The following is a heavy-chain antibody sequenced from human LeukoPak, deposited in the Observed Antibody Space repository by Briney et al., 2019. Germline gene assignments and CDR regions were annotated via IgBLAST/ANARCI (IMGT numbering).Heavy chain of an antibody. D-gene: IGHD6-19*01. CDR2: ISSSSTI. CDR3: ARDSLAVAGRRHDY. J-gene: IGHJ4*02. V-gene: IGHV3-48*02. CDR1: GFTFSSYS. Sequence: PGGSLRLSCAASGFTFSSYSMNWVRQAPGKGLEWVSYISSSSTIYYADSVKGRFTISRDNAKNSLYLQMNSLRDEDTAVYYCARDSLAVAGRRHDYWGQGTLVTVSS.